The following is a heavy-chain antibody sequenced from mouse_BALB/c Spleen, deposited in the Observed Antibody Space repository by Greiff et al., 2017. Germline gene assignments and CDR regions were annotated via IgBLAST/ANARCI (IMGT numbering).Heavy chain of an antibody. CDR3: ARGADYYGSSLDY. D-gene: IGHD1-1*01. Sequence: EVQGVESGGGLVKPGGSLKLSCAASGFTFSDYYMYWVRQTPEKRLEWVATISDGGSYTYYPDSVKGRFTISRDNAKNNLYLQMSSLKSEDTAMYYCARGADYYGSSLDYWGQGTTLTVSS. CDR2: ISDGGSYT. V-gene: IGHV5-4*02. J-gene: IGHJ2*01. CDR1: GFTFSDYY.